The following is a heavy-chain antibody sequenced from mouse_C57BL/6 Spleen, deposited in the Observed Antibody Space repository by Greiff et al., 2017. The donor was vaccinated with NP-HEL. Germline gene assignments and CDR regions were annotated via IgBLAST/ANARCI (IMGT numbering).Heavy chain of an antibody. J-gene: IGHJ3*01. CDR3: ARLYDGYPLFAY. CDR1: GFTFSSYA. D-gene: IGHD2-3*01. V-gene: IGHV5-4*03. CDR2: ISDGGSYT. Sequence: EVMLVESGGGLVKPGGSLKLSCAASGFTFSSYAMSWVRQTPEKRLEWVATISDGGSYTYYPDNVKGRFTISRDNAKNNLYLQMSHLKSEDTAMYYCARLYDGYPLFAYWGQGTLVTVSA.